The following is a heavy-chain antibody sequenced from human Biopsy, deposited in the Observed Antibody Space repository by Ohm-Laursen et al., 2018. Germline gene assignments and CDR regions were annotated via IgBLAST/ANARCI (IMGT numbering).Heavy chain of an antibody. D-gene: IGHD3-22*01. CDR1: GDSISSYY. Sequence: GTLSLTCTVSGDSISSYYWSWIRQPPGKGLEWIGYVSYTGSTDYNPSLQSRVTIPVDTSKNHFSLRLRSVTPADTAMYYCARDRGFYSDRTVPGYFDLWGRGTLVTVSS. CDR3: ARDRGFYSDRTVPGYFDL. J-gene: IGHJ2*01. CDR2: VSYTGST. V-gene: IGHV4-59*01.